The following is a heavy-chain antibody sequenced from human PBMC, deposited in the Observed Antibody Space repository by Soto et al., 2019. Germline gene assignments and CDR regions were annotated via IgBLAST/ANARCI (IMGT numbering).Heavy chain of an antibody. CDR3: ARADSVLVAKGFDL. CDR1: GDSISNLDYF. CDR2: IYKSATT. D-gene: IGHD2-8*02. V-gene: IGHV4-30-4*01. Sequence: PSETLSLTCSVSGDSISNLDYFWAWIRQPPGQALEYIGYIYKSATTYYNPSFESRVAISVDKSNNQFSLNLTSVTAADTAVYYCARADSVLVAKGFDLWGQGTLVTVSS. J-gene: IGHJ4*02.